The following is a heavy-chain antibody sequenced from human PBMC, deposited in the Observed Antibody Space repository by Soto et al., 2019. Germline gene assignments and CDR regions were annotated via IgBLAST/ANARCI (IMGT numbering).Heavy chain of an antibody. CDR3: AKYEVVGGLDFGEALSYGMDV. V-gene: IGHV3-7*02. J-gene: IGHJ6*02. Sequence: VQLVESGGGLVQPGGSLRLSCAASGFTFSSFWMTWVRQAPGKGLEWVANIKPDGSERYYVDSVKSRFTISRYNAKNTLIRQINSQLAGDTAEYYCAKYEVVGGLDFGEALSYGMDVWGQGTTVTVCS. CDR1: GFTFSSFW. D-gene: IGHD3-10*01. CDR2: IKPDGSER.